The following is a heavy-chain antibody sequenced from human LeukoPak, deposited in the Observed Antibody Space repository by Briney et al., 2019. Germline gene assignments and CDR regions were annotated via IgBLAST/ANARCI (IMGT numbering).Heavy chain of an antibody. Sequence: ASVKVSCKASGYTFTSYYMHWVRQAPGQGLEWMGIINPRGGSTSYAQKFQGRVTMTRDTSTSTVYMELSSLRSEDTAVYYCARGLYYYDSSVGAFDIWGQGTMVTVSS. D-gene: IGHD3-22*01. CDR3: ARGLYYYDSSVGAFDI. V-gene: IGHV1-46*01. J-gene: IGHJ3*02. CDR2: INPRGGST. CDR1: GYTFTSYY.